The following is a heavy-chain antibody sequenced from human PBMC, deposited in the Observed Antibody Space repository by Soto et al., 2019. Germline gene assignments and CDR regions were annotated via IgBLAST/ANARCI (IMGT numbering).Heavy chain of an antibody. CDR2: IGTAGDT. V-gene: IGHV3-13*01. D-gene: IGHD6-6*01. Sequence: EVQLVESGGGLVQPGGSLRLSCAASGFTFSSYDMHWVRQATGKGLEWVSAIGTAGDTYYPGSVKGRFTISRENAKNSLYLQMNSLRAGDTAVYYCARKLWPYSRSSGWYFALWGRGTLVTVSS. CDR3: ARKLWPYSRSSGWYFAL. CDR1: GFTFSSYD. J-gene: IGHJ2*01.